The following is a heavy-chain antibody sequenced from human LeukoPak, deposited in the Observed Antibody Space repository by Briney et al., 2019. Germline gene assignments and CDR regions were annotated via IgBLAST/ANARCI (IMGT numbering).Heavy chain of an antibody. V-gene: IGHV4-31*03. D-gene: IGHD3-10*01. J-gene: IGHJ6*02. CDR3: ARGWGGTMVRGQSYAMDV. CDR1: GGSISSGGYN. Sequence: PSETLSPTCTVSGGSISSGGYNWNWIRQHPGQGLEYIGYIYYSGSTYYNPSLKSRVTISVDTSKNQLSLKLSSVTAADTAVYYCARGWGGTMVRGQSYAMDVWGQGTAVTVSS. CDR2: IYYSGST.